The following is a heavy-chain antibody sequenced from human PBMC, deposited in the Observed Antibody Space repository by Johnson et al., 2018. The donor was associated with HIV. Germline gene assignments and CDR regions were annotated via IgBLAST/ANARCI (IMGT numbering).Heavy chain of an antibody. CDR2: LSNTGLNT. Sequence: VQLVESGGGVVRPGGSLKLSCAASGFTFSDYAMAWVRQAPGKGLQWLAELSNTGLNTYYADSVRGRFTISRNNSKNMLYLQVTSLRAEDTAIYYCAKGRLAMGILDIWGQGTVVIVSS. V-gene: IGHV3-23*04. J-gene: IGHJ3*02. CDR3: AKGRLAMGILDI. CDR1: GFTFSDYA. D-gene: IGHD5-18*01.